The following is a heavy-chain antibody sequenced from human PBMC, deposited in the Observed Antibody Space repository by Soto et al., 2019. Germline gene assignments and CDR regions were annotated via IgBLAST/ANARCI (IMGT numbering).Heavy chain of an antibody. CDR3: AKDRNPVEMATISIFDY. D-gene: IGHD5-12*01. V-gene: IGHV3-30*18. CDR1: GLTFSTSG. J-gene: IGHJ4*02. CDR2: ISYDGINK. Sequence: GGSLRLSCAASGLTFSTSGMHWFSQAPDQGLELLAVISYDGINKYYAVSVKGRFTISRDNSKNTPYLQMNSLRAEDTAVYYCAKDRNPVEMATISIFDYWGQGTLVTVSS.